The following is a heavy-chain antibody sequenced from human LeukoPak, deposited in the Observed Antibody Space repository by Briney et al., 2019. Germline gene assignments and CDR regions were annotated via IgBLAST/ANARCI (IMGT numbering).Heavy chain of an antibody. D-gene: IGHD3-3*01. V-gene: IGHV3-48*04. CDR1: GFTFGSYG. CDR2: ISSSGSTI. Sequence: PGGSLRLSCAASGFTFGSYGVHWVRQAPGKGLEWVSYISSSGSTIYYADSVKGRFTISRDNAKNSLYLQMNSLRAEDTAVYYCAREPYYDFWSGYHYYFDYWGQGTLVTVSS. J-gene: IGHJ4*02. CDR3: AREPYYDFWSGYHYYFDY.